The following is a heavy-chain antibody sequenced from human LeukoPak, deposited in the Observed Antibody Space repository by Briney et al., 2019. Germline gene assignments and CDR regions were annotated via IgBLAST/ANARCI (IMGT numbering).Heavy chain of an antibody. V-gene: IGHV3-20*04. Sequence: PGVSLSLSCAASGFTLDDYGRSWVRQAPGKGLEWVSDNNWNGDSTGYADSVKGRFTISRDNAKNSLYLQMNSLRAEDTALYYCARRESSYQNYYYYYHMDVWGKGTTVTVSS. CDR1: GFTLDDYG. J-gene: IGHJ6*03. CDR2: NNWNGDST. D-gene: IGHD3-16*02. CDR3: ARRESSYQNYYYYYHMDV.